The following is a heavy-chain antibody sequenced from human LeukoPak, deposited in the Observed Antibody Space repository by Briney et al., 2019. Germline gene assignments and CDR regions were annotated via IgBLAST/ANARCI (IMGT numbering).Heavy chain of an antibody. D-gene: IGHD6-6*01. Sequence: GGSLRLSCAASGFTFSYYSMNWVRQPPGKGLEWVSSIGSSSSHIYYADSVKGRFTISRDNSKNSLHLQMNSLRAEDTAVYYCARDQDSSSSGFDYWGQGTLVTVSS. CDR3: ARDQDSSSSGFDY. V-gene: IGHV3-21*01. J-gene: IGHJ4*02. CDR2: IGSSSSHI. CDR1: GFTFSYYS.